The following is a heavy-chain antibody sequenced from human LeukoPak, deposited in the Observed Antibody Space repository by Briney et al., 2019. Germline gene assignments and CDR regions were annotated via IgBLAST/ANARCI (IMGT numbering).Heavy chain of an antibody. CDR1: GSSINTPYY. CDR2: IFHGMTT. V-gene: IGHV4-38-2*02. J-gene: IGHJ4*02. Sequence: SETLSRTGTGSGSSINTPYYWAWIRRPPGEGLEWIGNIFHGMTTFYNPSLMNRVTISVATSKTQFSLKLTSVTAADTAVYYCARDATIAAPLMSWGQGTLVIVSS. CDR3: ARDATIAAPLMS. D-gene: IGHD6-13*01.